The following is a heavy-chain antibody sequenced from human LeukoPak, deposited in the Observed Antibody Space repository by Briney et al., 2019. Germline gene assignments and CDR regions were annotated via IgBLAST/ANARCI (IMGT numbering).Heavy chain of an antibody. J-gene: IGHJ6*03. Sequence: SETLSLTCAVYGGSFSGYYWSWIRQPPGKGLEWIGEINHSGSTNYNPSLKSRVTISVDTSKNQFSLKLSSVTAADTAVYYCARGPREDSSSARVYYYMDVWGKGATVTVSS. CDR2: INHSGST. D-gene: IGHD6-13*01. CDR3: ARGPREDSSSARVYYYMDV. CDR1: GGSFSGYY. V-gene: IGHV4-34*01.